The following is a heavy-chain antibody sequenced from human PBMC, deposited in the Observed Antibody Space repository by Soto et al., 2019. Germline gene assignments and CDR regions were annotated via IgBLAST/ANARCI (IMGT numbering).Heavy chain of an antibody. CDR2: INAGKGIT. D-gene: IGHD3-9*01. J-gene: IGHJ6*02. V-gene: IGHV1-3*01. CDR1: GYTFTSHA. Sequence: ASVKVSCKASGYTFTSHAMHWVRQAPGQRLEWMGWINAGKGITKYSQKFQGRVTITRDTSASTAYMELSSLRSEDTAVYYCARDGTYSDILPGYYYGMDVWGQGTTVTVSS. CDR3: ARDGTYSDILPGYYYGMDV.